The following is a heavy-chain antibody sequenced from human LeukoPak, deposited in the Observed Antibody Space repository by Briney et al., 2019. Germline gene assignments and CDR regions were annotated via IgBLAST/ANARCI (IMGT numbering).Heavy chain of an antibody. Sequence: GTSLRLSCAASGFPFSNFALHWVRQAPGKGLEWVAVISYDGSNKFYAGPVKGRFTISRDNSNNTLHLQMNNLRPEDTAVYYCAKPLGGHYGVGYYDMRDHWGQGTLVIVSS. CDR2: ISYDGSNK. CDR3: AKPLGGHYGVGYYDMRDH. D-gene: IGHD3-9*01. V-gene: IGHV3-30*18. J-gene: IGHJ4*02. CDR1: GFPFSNFA.